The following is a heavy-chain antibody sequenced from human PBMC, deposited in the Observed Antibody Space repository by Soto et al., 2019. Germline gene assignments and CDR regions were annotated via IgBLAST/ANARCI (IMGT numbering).Heavy chain of an antibody. V-gene: IGHV3-23*01. CDR1: GFTFSSYA. CDR3: AKARYNVGYYYMDV. CDR2: ISGSGGST. D-gene: IGHD1-1*01. Sequence: GGSLRLSCAASGFTFSSYAMSWVRQAPGKGLEWVSAISGSGGSTYYADSVKGRFTISRDNSKNTLYLQMNSLRAEDTAVYYCAKARYNVGYYYMDVWGKGTTVTVSS. J-gene: IGHJ6*03.